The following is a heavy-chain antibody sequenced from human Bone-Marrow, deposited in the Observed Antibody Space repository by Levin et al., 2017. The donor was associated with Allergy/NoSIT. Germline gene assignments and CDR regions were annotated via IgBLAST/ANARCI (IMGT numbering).Heavy chain of an antibody. CDR2: ISSSSSYI. CDR3: ARAPLAYCGGDCYSGFDY. J-gene: IGHJ4*02. Sequence: GESLKISCAASGFTFSSYSMNWVRQAPGKGLEWVSSISSSSSYIYYADSVKGRFTISRDNAKNSLYLQMNSLRAEDTAVYYCARAPLAYCGGDCYSGFDYWGQGTLVTVSS. D-gene: IGHD2-21*01. CDR1: GFTFSSYS. V-gene: IGHV3-21*01.